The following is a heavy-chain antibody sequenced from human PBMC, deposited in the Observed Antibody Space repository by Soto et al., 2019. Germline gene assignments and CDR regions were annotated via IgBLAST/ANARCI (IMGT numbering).Heavy chain of an antibody. D-gene: IGHD2-21*02. V-gene: IGHV4-38-2*01. CDR1: GYSIRSGYY. CDR2: IYHSGNT. Sequence: LSLTCVVSGYSIRSGYYWGWVRQPPGKGLEWIGSIYHSGNTFYNPSLKSRVTISVDTSKNQFSLKLSSVTAADTAVYYCARATSGDSRFYYYYGLDVWGQGTTVTVSS. CDR3: ARATSGDSRFYYYYGLDV. J-gene: IGHJ6*02.